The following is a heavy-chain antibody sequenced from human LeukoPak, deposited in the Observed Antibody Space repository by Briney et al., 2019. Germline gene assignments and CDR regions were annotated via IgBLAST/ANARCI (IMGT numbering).Heavy chain of an antibody. V-gene: IGHV4-34*01. CDR1: GGSFSDYY. J-gene: IGHJ4*02. Sequence: SETLSLTCAVCGGSFSDYYWSWIRQPPGKGLEWIGEINHSGSTNYNPSLKSRVTISVDTSKNQFSLKLSSVTAADTAVYYCARGPPHYDFWSGYSYFDYWGQGTLVTVSS. CDR3: ARGPPHYDFWSGYSYFDY. CDR2: INHSGST. D-gene: IGHD3-3*01.